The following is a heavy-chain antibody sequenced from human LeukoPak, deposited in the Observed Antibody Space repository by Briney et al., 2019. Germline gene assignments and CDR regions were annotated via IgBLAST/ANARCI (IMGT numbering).Heavy chain of an antibody. Sequence: SETLSLTCTVSGGSISKDYWSWIRQPPGKGLEWVGYVSHSGFNKSNGDITVYNPSLESRVTISVDTSKNQFSLKLSSVTAADTAVYYCARHIDRDYDFWSGPRGYFDYWGQGTLVTVSS. D-gene: IGHD3-3*01. V-gene: IGHV4-59*08. CDR1: GGSISKDY. CDR2: VSHSGFN. J-gene: IGHJ4*02. CDR3: ARHIDRDYDFWSGPRGYFDY.